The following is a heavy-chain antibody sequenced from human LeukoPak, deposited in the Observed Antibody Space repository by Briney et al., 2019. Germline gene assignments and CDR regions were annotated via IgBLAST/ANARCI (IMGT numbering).Heavy chain of an antibody. CDR1: GGTFSSYA. CDR2: IIPIFGTA. D-gene: IGHD3-10*01. Sequence: SVKVSCKASGGTFSSYAISWVRQAPGQGLEWMGGIIPIFGTANYAQKFQGRVTITADESTSTAYMELSSLRSDDTAVYYCARGRYYGSGIYYYYGMDVWGQGTTVTVSS. V-gene: IGHV1-69*13. CDR3: ARGRYYGSGIYYYYGMDV. J-gene: IGHJ6*02.